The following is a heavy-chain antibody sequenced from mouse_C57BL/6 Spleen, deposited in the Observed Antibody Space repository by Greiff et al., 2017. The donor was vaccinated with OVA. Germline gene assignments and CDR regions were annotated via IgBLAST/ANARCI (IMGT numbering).Heavy chain of an antibody. V-gene: IGHV1-64*01. CDR2: IHPNSGST. CDR3: AREGGNSWYFDV. CDR1: GYTFTSYW. J-gene: IGHJ1*03. D-gene: IGHD2-1*01. Sequence: VQLQQPGAELVKPGASVKLSCKASGYTFTSYWMHWVKQRPGQGLEWIGMIHPNSGSTNYNEKFKSKATLTVDKSSSTAYMQLSSLTSEDSAVYYCAREGGNSWYFDVWGTGTTVTVSS.